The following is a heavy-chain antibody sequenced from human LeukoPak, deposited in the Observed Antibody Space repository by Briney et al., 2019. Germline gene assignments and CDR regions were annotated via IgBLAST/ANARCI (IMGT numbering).Heavy chain of an antibody. V-gene: IGHV1-2*02. D-gene: IGHD3-10*01. Sequence: GASVKVSCKSSGYTFTGYYMHWVRQAPGQGLEWMGWINPNSGGTNYAQKFQGRVTMTRDTSISTAYMELSRLRSDDTAVYYCARAYYYGSGRSYYYMDVWGKGTTVTISS. CDR1: GYTFTGYY. J-gene: IGHJ6*03. CDR3: ARAYYYGSGRSYYYMDV. CDR2: INPNSGGT.